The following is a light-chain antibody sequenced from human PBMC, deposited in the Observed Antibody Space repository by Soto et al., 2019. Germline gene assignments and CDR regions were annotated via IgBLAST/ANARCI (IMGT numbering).Light chain of an antibody. Sequence: EIVLTQSPGTLSLSPGERATLSCRASQSVSNNYLAWYQQKPGQAPRLLIYGASNRATGIPDRFSGSGSGTEFTLTISRLEPEDFAVYYCQQYDRSSFIFGPGTKVDIK. CDR2: GAS. V-gene: IGKV3-20*01. CDR3: QQYDRSSFI. J-gene: IGKJ3*01. CDR1: QSVSNNY.